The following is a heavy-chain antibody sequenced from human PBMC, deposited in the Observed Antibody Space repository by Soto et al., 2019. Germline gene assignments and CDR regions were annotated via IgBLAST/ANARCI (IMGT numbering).Heavy chain of an antibody. J-gene: IGHJ3*02. CDR3: ARPGDGYNWNAFDI. D-gene: IGHD1-1*01. Sequence: GESLKISCNGSGYSFTSYWIGWVRQMPGKGLEWMGIIYPCDSDTIYSPSFQCQVTISADKSISTAYLQWSSLKAPDTAMYSCARPGDGYNWNAFDIWGQGTMVTVSS. CDR1: GYSFTSYW. CDR2: IYPCDSDT. V-gene: IGHV5-51*01.